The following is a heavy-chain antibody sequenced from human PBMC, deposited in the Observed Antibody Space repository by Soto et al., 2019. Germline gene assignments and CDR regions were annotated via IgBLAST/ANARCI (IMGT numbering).Heavy chain of an antibody. D-gene: IGHD5-12*01. CDR1: GGTFSSYT. J-gene: IGHJ4*02. V-gene: IGHV1-69*02. CDR2: IIPILGIA. CDR3: ARAVPNSGGYDEQRD. Sequence: QVQRVQSGAEVKKPGSSVKVSCKASGGTFSSYTISWVRQAPGQGLEWMGRIIPILGIANYAQKFQGRVTITADKSTSTAYMELSRLRSEDTAVYYCARAVPNSGGYDEQRDWGQGTLVTVSS.